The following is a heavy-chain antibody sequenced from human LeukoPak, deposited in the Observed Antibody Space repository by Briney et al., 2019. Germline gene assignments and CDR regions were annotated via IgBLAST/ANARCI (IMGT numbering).Heavy chain of an antibody. J-gene: IGHJ4*02. D-gene: IGHD6-6*01. V-gene: IGHV4-34*01. CDR1: GGSFGGYY. CDR3: ARVHSSSSPYFDY. Sequence: SETLSLTCAVYGGSFGGYYWSWIRQPPGKGLEWIGEINHSGSTNYNPSLKSRVTISVDTSKNQFSLKLSSVTAADTAVYYCARVHSSSSPYFDYWGQGTLVTVSS. CDR2: INHSGST.